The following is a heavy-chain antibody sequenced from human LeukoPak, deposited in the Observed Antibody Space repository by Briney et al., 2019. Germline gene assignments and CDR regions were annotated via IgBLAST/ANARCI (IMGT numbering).Heavy chain of an antibody. V-gene: IGHV3-30-3*01. CDR3: ARDDGCSSTSCYSGDGRYYYYYYGMDV. D-gene: IGHD2-2*01. CDR2: ISYDGSNK. J-gene: IGHJ6*02. Sequence: GRSLRLSCAASGFTFSSYAMHWVRQAPGKGLEWVAVISYDGSNKYYADSVKGRFTISRDNSKNTLYLQMNSLRAEDTAVYYCARDDGCSSTSCYSGDGRYYYYYYGMDVWGQGTTVTVSS. CDR1: GFTFSSYA.